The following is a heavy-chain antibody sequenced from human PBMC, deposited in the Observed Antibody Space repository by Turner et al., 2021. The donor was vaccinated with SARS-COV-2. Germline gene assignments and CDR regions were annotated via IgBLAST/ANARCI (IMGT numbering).Heavy chain of an antibody. Sequence: EVQLLESGGGLVQPGGSLRLSFSASGFTFSSYAMSWVRQSPGKGLEWVSAISGSGGSTYYADSVKGRFTISRDNSKSTLYLQMNSLRAEDTAVYYCAKAPPRPEQFHYYYYGMDVWGQGTTVTVSS. CDR3: AKAPPRPEQFHYYYYGMDV. V-gene: IGHV3-23*01. J-gene: IGHJ6*02. CDR2: ISGSGGST. D-gene: IGHD6-19*01. CDR1: GFTFSSYA.